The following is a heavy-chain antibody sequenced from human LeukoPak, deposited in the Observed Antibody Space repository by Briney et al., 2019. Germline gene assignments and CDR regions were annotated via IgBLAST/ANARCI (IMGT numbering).Heavy chain of an antibody. CDR3: AKDDKYAAGLFDFDY. J-gene: IGHJ4*02. Sequence: PGGSLRLSCAASGFIFSSYAMSWVRQAPGKGLEWVSAISGSGGSTYYADSVKGRFTISRDNSKNTLYLQMNSLRAEDTAVYYCAKDDKYAAGLFDFDYWGQGTLVTVSS. D-gene: IGHD6-13*01. CDR2: ISGSGGST. V-gene: IGHV3-23*01. CDR1: GFIFSSYA.